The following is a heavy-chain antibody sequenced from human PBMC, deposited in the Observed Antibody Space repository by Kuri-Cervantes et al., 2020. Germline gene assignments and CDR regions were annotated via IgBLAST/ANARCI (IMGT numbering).Heavy chain of an antibody. Sequence: ASVKVSCKASGYTFTSYYMHWVRQAPGQGLEWMGIINPSGGSTSYVQKFQGRVTMTRDTSTSTVYMELSSLRSEDTAVYYCARARWFGELFHQKSYGMDVWGQGTTVTVSS. J-gene: IGHJ6*02. CDR1: GYTFTSYY. CDR3: ARARWFGELFHQKSYGMDV. V-gene: IGHV1-46*01. CDR2: INPSGGST. D-gene: IGHD3-10*01.